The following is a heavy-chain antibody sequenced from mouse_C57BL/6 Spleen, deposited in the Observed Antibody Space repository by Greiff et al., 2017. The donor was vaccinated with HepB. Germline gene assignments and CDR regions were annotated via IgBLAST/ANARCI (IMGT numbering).Heavy chain of an antibody. CDR3: ARSRTTVVATDY. CDR2: IYPGDGDT. V-gene: IGHV1-82*01. CDR1: GYAFSSSW. Sequence: VQLVESGPELVKPGASVKISCKASGYAFSSSWMNWVKQRPGKGLEWIGRIYPGDGDTNYNGKFKGKATLTADKSSSTAYMQLSSLTSEDSAVYFCARSRTTVVATDYWGQGTTLTVSS. D-gene: IGHD1-1*01. J-gene: IGHJ2*01.